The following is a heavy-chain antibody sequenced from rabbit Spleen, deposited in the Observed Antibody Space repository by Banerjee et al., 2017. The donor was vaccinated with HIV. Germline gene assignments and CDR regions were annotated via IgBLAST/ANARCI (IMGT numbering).Heavy chain of an antibody. V-gene: IGHV1S45*01. J-gene: IGHJ4*01. Sequence: EQLVESGGGLVTPGGSLTLTCKASGFDFSSYGVSWVRQAPGKGLEWIGYIDPIFGNTWYATWAKGRFTISKTSSTTVTLQMTSLTAADTATYFCARGTDGGAYLQYFTLWGPGTLVTVS. D-gene: IGHD6-1*01. CDR3: ARGTDGGAYLQYFTL. CDR2: IDPIFGNT. CDR1: GFDFSSYG.